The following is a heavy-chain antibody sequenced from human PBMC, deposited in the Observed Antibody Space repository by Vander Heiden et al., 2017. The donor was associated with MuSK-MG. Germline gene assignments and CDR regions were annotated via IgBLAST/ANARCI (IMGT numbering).Heavy chain of an antibody. CDR2: IYYSGST. Sequence: QLQLQESGTGLVTPSETLSLTCTVSGGSISSSSYYWGWIRQHPGKGLEWIGSIYYSGSTYYNPSLKSRVTIAVDTSKNQFSLKLSAVTAADTAVYYCARHWSGDCSGCRCYYYYYMDVW. D-gene: IGHD2-15*01. V-gene: IGHV4-39*01. CDR3: ARHWSGDCSGCRCYYYYYMDV. CDR1: GGSISSSSYY. J-gene: IGHJ6*03.